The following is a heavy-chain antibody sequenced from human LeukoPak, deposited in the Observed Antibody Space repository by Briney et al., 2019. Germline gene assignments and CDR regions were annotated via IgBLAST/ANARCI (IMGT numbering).Heavy chain of an antibody. CDR2: IYYSGST. Sequence: ASETLSLTCTVSGGSISSYYWSWIRQPPGKGLEWIGDIYYSGSTNYNPSLKSRVTISVDTSKNQFSLKLSSVTAADTAVYYCARVRRKLGVGFLTDAFDIWGQGTMVTVSS. CDR1: GGSISSYY. CDR3: ARVRRKLGVGFLTDAFDI. V-gene: IGHV4-59*01. D-gene: IGHD3-10*01. J-gene: IGHJ3*02.